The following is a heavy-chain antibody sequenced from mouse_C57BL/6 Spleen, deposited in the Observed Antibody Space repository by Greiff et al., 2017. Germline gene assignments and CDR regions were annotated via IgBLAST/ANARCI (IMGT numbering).Heavy chain of an antibody. CDR2: IYPGDGDT. CDR1: GYAFSSSW. V-gene: IGHV1-82*01. CDR3: ARTYYSNYGGAMDY. Sequence: QVQLKQSGPELVKPGASVKISCKASGYAFSSSWMNWVKQRPGKGLEWIGRIYPGDGDTNYNGKFKGKATLTADKSSSTAYMQLSSLTSEDSAVYFCARTYYSNYGGAMDYWGQGTSVTVSS. D-gene: IGHD2-5*01. J-gene: IGHJ4*01.